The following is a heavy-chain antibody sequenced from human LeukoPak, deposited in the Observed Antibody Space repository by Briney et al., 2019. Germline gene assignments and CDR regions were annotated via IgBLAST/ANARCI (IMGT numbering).Heavy chain of an antibody. Sequence: GASLRLSCAASGFTFSSYSMNWVRQAPGKGLEWVSSISSSSSYIYYADSVKGRFTISRDNARNSLYLQMDSLRAEDTAVYYCARAPEVGATHYFDYWGQGTLVTVSS. D-gene: IGHD1-26*01. CDR2: ISSSSSYI. V-gene: IGHV3-21*01. CDR1: GFTFSSYS. CDR3: ARAPEVGATHYFDY. J-gene: IGHJ4*02.